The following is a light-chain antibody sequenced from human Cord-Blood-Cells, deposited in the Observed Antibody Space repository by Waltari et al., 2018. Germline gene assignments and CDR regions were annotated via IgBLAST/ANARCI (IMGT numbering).Light chain of an antibody. Sequence: QSALTQPASVSGSPGQSITISCTGTSSDVGGYNYVSWYQQHPGKAPKLMIYDGSNRPSGFTSRFSGSKSGNTASLTISGLQAEDEADYYCSSYTSSSTLVFGGGTKLTVL. CDR2: DGS. CDR1: SSDVGGYNY. CDR3: SSYTSSSTLV. V-gene: IGLV2-14*01. J-gene: IGLJ2*01.